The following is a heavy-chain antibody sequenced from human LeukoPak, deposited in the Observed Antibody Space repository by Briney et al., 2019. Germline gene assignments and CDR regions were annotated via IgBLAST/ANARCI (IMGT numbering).Heavy chain of an antibody. CDR3: ATRPTPPYYYYYMDV. Sequence: GGSLRLSCAGTGFSVSGNYMAWVRQAPGKGLEWVSTIYGGGSTYYADSVKGRFTISRDNSQNTLYLRMNNLRAEDTAVYYCATRPTPPYYYYYMDVWGKGTTVTVSS. D-gene: IGHD4-23*01. CDR2: IYGGGST. J-gene: IGHJ6*03. V-gene: IGHV3-53*01. CDR1: GFSVSGNY.